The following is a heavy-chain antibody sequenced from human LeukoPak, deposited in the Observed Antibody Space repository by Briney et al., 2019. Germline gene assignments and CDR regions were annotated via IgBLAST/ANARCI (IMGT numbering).Heavy chain of an antibody. D-gene: IGHD5-24*01. J-gene: IGHJ3*01. CDR1: GFTFSAYS. V-gene: IGHV3-21*01. CDR3: ARDREMGTIRNGFDV. Sequence: GGSLRLSCAASGFTFSAYSMNWVRQAPGKGLEWVSSISTSSRYIYYADSVKGRFTVSRDSAKNSLFLQMNSLRAEDTALYYCARDREMGTIRNGFDVWGQGTIVSVSS. CDR2: ISTSSRYI.